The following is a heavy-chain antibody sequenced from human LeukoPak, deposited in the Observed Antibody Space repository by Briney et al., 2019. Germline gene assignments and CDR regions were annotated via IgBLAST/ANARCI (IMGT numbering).Heavy chain of an antibody. CDR2: ISYDGSNK. J-gene: IGHJ5*02. V-gene: IGHV3-30-3*01. CDR1: EFTFSNYA. Sequence: PGRYLRLYCAASEFTFSNYAMHWVRQAPGKGLEWVAVISYDGSNKYYADSVKGRFTISRDNSKNTLYLQMNSLRPEDTALYYCARVSERLLPSFKWFDPWGQGTLVTVSS. D-gene: IGHD2-21*02. CDR3: ARVSERLLPSFKWFDP.